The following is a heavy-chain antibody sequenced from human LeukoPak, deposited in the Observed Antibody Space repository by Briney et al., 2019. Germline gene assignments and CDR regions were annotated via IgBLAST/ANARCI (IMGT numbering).Heavy chain of an antibody. D-gene: IGHD6-19*01. Sequence: PSETLSLTCTVSGGSINSYYWSWIRQPPGKGLEWIGYIYYSGSTNYNPSLESRVTISVDTSKNQFSLNLSSVTAADTAVYYCARRASGWYYFDYWGQGTLVTVSS. CDR1: GGSINSYY. CDR3: ARRASGWYYFDY. V-gene: IGHV4-59*08. CDR2: IYYSGST. J-gene: IGHJ4*02.